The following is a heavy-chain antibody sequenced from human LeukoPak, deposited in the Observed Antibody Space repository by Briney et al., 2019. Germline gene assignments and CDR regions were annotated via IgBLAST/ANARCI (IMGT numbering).Heavy chain of an antibody. CDR1: GYTFTGYY. CDR3: ARAIRANTGYDGCDY. V-gene: IGHV1-2*02. J-gene: IGHJ4*02. Sequence: GASVKVSCKASGYTFTGYYMHWVRQAPGQGLEWMGWINPNNGGTSYEQRFQGRVTMTRDTSISTGYMELSRLTSDDTAVYYCARAIRANTGYDGCDYWGQGTLVTVSS. CDR2: INPNNGGT. D-gene: IGHD3-22*01.